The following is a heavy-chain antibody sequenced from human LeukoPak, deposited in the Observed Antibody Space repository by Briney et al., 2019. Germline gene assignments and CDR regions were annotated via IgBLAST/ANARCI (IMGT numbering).Heavy chain of an antibody. CDR1: GDSMTSFD. D-gene: IGHD6-19*01. Sequence: SETLSLTCSASGDSMTSFDWSWIRQPAGKGLEWVGHVFTSGTTAYSSSLKSRLTISLDKSNNQVSLKLISVTAADTAVYYCARHSPSGWYYFDSWGQGALVIVSS. V-gene: IGHV4-4*07. J-gene: IGHJ4*02. CDR3: ARHSPSGWYYFDS. CDR2: VFTSGTT.